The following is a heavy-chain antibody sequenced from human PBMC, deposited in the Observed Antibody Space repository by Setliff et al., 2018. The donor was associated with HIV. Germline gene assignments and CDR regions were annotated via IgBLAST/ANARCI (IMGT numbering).Heavy chain of an antibody. V-gene: IGHV4-34*01. J-gene: IGHJ6*03. CDR3: ARGGSSSRYYYYYMDV. CDR1: GESFSGYY. D-gene: IGHD6-6*01. CDR2: INHSGST. Sequence: SEILSLTCAVYGESFSGYYWSWIRQPPGKGLEWIGEINHSGSTNYNPSLKSRVTMSVDTSKNQFSLKLNSVTAADTAVYYCARGGSSSRYYYYYMDVWGKGTTVTVSS.